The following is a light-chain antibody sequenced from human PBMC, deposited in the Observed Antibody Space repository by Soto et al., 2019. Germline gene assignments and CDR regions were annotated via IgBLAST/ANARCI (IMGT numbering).Light chain of an antibody. Sequence: EIVLTQSPDTLSLSPGERATLSCRASQSVSRSLAWYQQKPGQAPRLLIYDASNRATGIPARFSGSGTGTDFTLTICSLEPEDFVVYYCQQRSNSPPELTFGHPTQVDI. J-gene: IGKJ3*01. CDR1: QSVSRS. V-gene: IGKV3-11*01. CDR3: QQRSNSPPELT. CDR2: DAS.